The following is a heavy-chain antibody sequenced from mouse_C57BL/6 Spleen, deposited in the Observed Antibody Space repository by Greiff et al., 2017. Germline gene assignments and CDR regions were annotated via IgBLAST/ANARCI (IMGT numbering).Heavy chain of an antibody. V-gene: IGHV1-52*01. Sequence: QVQLQQPGAELVRPGSSVKLSCKASGYTFTSYWMHWVKQRPIQGLEWIGNIDPSDSDTHYNQKFKDKATFTVYKSTVAAYMQLNSLTSEDCAVYYCAREGIYYDYDDAMDYWGQGTSVTVSS. CDR1: GYTFTSYW. CDR2: IDPSDSDT. D-gene: IGHD2-4*01. CDR3: AREGIYYDYDDAMDY. J-gene: IGHJ4*01.